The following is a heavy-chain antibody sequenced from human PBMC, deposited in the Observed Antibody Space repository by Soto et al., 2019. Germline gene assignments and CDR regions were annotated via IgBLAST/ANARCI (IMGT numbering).Heavy chain of an antibody. CDR2: ISAYNGNR. V-gene: IGHV1-18*01. J-gene: IGHJ5*02. CDR1: GYTFTSYG. D-gene: IGHD3-10*01. Sequence: ASVKVSCKASGYTFTSYGISWVRQAPGQGLEWMGWISAYNGNRNYAQKLQGRVTMTTDTSTSTAYMELRSLRSDDTAVYYCARDPYYYGSGPNWFDPWGQGTLVTVS. CDR3: ARDPYYYGSGPNWFDP.